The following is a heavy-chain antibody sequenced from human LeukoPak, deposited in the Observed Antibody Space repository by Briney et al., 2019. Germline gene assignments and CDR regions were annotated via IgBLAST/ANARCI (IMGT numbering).Heavy chain of an antibody. CDR1: GFTFNYYA. J-gene: IGHJ4*02. CDR2: ISGSGGST. Sequence: GGSLRLSCAASGFTFNYYAMSWVRQAPGKGLEWVSAISGSGGSTYYADSVKGRFTISRDNSKNTLYLQMNSLRAEDTAVYYCAKAARVTMINGRFDYWGQGTLVTVSS. V-gene: IGHV3-23*01. CDR3: AKAARVTMINGRFDY. D-gene: IGHD3-22*01.